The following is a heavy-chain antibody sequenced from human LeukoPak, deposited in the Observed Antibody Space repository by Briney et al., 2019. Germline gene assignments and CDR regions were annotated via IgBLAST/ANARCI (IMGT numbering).Heavy chain of an antibody. V-gene: IGHV1-69*05. CDR1: GGTFSSYA. CDR2: IIPIFGTA. CDR3: ARRGIVGARRGAFDI. J-gene: IGHJ3*02. Sequence: EASVKVSCKASGGTFSSYAISWVRQAPGQGLEWMGGIIPIFGTANYAQKFQGRVTITTDESTSTAYMELSSLRSEDTAVYYCARRGIVGARRGAFDIWGQGTKVTVSS. D-gene: IGHD1-26*01.